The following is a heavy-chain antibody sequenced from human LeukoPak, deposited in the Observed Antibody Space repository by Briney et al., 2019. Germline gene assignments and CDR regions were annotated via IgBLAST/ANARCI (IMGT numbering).Heavy chain of an antibody. Sequence: GASVKVSYKASGYTFTSNYIHWVRQAPGQGLEWMGMIYPRDGSTSYAQKFQGRVTVTRDTSTSTVYMELSGLRSEDTAVYYCARDQEGFDYWGQGTLVTVSS. CDR3: ARDQEGFDY. V-gene: IGHV1-46*01. J-gene: IGHJ4*02. CDR2: IYPRDGST. CDR1: GYTFTSNY.